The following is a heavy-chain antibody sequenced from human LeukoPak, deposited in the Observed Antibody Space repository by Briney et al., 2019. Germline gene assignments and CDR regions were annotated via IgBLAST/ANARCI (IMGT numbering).Heavy chain of an antibody. CDR1: GGSISSYY. CDR2: IYNSGSN. D-gene: IGHD5-18*01. V-gene: IGHV4-4*07. Sequence: PSETLSLTCTVSGGSISSYYWSWIRQPAGKGLEWVGRIYNSGSNNYNPSLKSRVTMSVDTSKNQFSLKLCSVTAADTAVYYCAREGRGYSYAYYYYYGMDVWGQGTTVTVSS. CDR3: AREGRGYSYAYYYYYGMDV. J-gene: IGHJ6*02.